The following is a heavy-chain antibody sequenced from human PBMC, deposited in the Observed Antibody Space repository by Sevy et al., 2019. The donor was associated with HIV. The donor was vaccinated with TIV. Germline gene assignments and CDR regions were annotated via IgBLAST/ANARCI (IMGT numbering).Heavy chain of an antibody. V-gene: IGHV4-59*01. D-gene: IGHD5-12*01. CDR2: VYHTGST. CDR3: ARAPPVRSGDDSLNWFDP. CDR1: GGSISVYY. Sequence: SETLSLTCTVSGGSISVYYWSWIRQPPGKELEYIGYVYHTGSTHYNPSLKSRVTISVDTSNNQFSLKLTSVPAADTAVYYCARAPPVRSGDDSLNWFDPWGQGTLVTVSS. J-gene: IGHJ5*02.